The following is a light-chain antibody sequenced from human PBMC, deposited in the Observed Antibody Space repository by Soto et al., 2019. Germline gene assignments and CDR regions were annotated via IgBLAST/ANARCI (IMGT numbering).Light chain of an antibody. CDR2: EVS. V-gene: IGLV2-14*01. CDR3: NSYTTSNTLCV. Sequence: QSALTQPASVSGSPGQSITISCTGTSSDVGAYNYVSWYQQHPGKAPKIIIYEVSNRPSGVSHRFSGSKSGNTASLTISGLQAEDEADYYCNSYTTSNTLCVFGTGTKLTVL. CDR1: SSDVGAYNY. J-gene: IGLJ1*01.